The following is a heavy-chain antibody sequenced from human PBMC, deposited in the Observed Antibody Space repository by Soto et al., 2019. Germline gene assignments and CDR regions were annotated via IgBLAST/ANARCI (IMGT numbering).Heavy chain of an antibody. Sequence: GGSLRLSCAASGFTFSSYAMNWVRQAPGRGLEWVSGISGSGTNTYYADSVKGRFTISRDNSKKTLYLEMNSLRAEDTAVYYCAKGNSVVPTRFDFWGQGTQVTVSS. CDR1: GFTFSSYA. CDR3: AKGNSVVPTRFDF. V-gene: IGHV3-23*01. J-gene: IGHJ4*02. D-gene: IGHD1-26*01. CDR2: ISGSGTNT.